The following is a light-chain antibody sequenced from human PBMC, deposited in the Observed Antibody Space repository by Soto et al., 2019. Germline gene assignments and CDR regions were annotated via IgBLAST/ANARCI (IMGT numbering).Light chain of an antibody. CDR2: EVS. J-gene: IGLJ1*01. Sequence: QSVLTQPPSASGSPGQSVTISCTGTSSDVGAYDYVSWYQQHPGKAPKLIIYEVSYRPSGVPDRFSGSKSGNTASLTVSGLQAEDEADYYCYSYAAINKDVFGTGTKLTVL. V-gene: IGLV2-8*01. CDR1: SSDVGAYDY. CDR3: YSYAAINKDV.